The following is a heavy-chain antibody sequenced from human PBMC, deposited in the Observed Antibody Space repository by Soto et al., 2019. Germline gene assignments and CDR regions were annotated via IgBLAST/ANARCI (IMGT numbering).Heavy chain of an antibody. V-gene: IGHV4-4*02. CDR2: IYHSGST. D-gene: IGHD5-12*01. CDR3: ARCRAITGGYRLIYYYYGMDV. Sequence: ASETXSLTCAVSGGSISSSNWWSWVRQPPGKGLEWIGEIYHSGSTNYNPSLKSRVTISVDKSKNQFSLKLSSVTAADTAVYYCARCRAITGGYRLIYYYYGMDVWGQGATVTVSS. CDR1: GGSISSSNW. J-gene: IGHJ6*02.